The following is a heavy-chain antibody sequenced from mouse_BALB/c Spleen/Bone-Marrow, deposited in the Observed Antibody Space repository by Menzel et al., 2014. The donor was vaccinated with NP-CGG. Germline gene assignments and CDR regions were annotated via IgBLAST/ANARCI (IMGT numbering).Heavy chain of an antibody. J-gene: IGHJ2*01. CDR3: TRRDY. V-gene: IGHV1S81*02. CDR1: GYTFTSYY. CDR2: INPNNGNT. Sequence: ESGAELVKPGASVKLSCKASGYTFTSYYMYWVKQRPGQGLEWIGGINPNNGNTNFSETFKSKATLTVDKSSSTAYTQLSSLTSEDSAVYYCTRRDYWGQGTTLTVSS.